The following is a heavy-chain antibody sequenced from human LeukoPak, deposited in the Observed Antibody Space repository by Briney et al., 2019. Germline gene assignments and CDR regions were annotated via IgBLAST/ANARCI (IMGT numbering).Heavy chain of an antibody. CDR3: ARDESGYYGVFDY. Sequence: ASVKVSCKASGYTFTSYGISWLRQAPGQGLEWMGWISAYNGNTIYTQKLQGRVTLTTDTSTSTAYMDLRSLRSDDTAVYYCARDESGYYGVFDYWGQGTLVTVSS. CDR1: GYTFTSYG. J-gene: IGHJ4*02. CDR2: ISAYNGNT. D-gene: IGHD3-22*01. V-gene: IGHV1-18*01.